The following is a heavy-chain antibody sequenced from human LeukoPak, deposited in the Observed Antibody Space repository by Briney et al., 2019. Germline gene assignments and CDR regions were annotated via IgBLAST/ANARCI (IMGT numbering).Heavy chain of an antibody. D-gene: IGHD3-22*01. V-gene: IGHV1-2*06. CDR3: AKDYDSSANGAFDI. CDR2: INPNSGGT. CDR1: GYTFTGYY. Sequence: GASVKVSCKASGYTFTGYYMHWVRQAPGQGLEWMGRINPNSGGTNYAQKFQGRVTMTRDTSTSTVYMELSSLRSEDTAVYYCAKDYDSSANGAFDIWGQGTMVTVSS. J-gene: IGHJ3*02.